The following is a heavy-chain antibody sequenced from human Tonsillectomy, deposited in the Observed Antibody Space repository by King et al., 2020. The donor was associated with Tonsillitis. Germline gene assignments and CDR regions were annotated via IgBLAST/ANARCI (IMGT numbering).Heavy chain of an antibody. V-gene: IGHV3-30-3*01. CDR1: GFTFSSYA. D-gene: IGHD6-13*01. J-gene: IGHJ6*02. Sequence: VQLVESGGGVVQPGRSLRLSCAASGFTFSSYAMHWVRQAPGKGLEWVAVISYDGSNKYYADSVKGRFTISRDNSKNTLYLQMNSLRAEDTAVYYCARKGSCRDNYYYYGMDVWGQGTTVTVSS. CDR2: ISYDGSNK. CDR3: ARKGSCRDNYYYYGMDV.